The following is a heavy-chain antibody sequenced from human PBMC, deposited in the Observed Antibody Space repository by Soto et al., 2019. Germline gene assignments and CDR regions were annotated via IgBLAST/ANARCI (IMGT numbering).Heavy chain of an antibody. Sequence: QVQLVQSGAEVKKPGASVKVSCKASGYTFTGYYIHWVRQAPGQGLEWMGWINPNGGDTNYAQKFQDWVTMTRDTSISTAYMELSRPKSDDTAVYYCARGTWQGRFDPWGQGTLVTVSS. CDR3: ARGTWQGRFDP. CDR1: GYTFTGYY. CDR2: INPNGGDT. J-gene: IGHJ5*02. V-gene: IGHV1-2*04.